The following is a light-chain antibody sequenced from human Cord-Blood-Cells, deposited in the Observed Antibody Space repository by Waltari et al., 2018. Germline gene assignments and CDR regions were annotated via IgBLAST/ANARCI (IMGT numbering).Light chain of an antibody. CDR2: KDS. V-gene: IGLV3-25*03. CDR1: ALPKQY. CDR3: QSADSSGTYHVV. J-gene: IGLJ2*01. Sequence: SYELTQPPSVSVSPGQTARITCSGDALPKQYAYWYQQKPGQAPVLVIYKDSERPSGIPERFSGSSSGTTVTLTISGVRAEDEADYYCQSADSSGTYHVVFGGGTKLTVL.